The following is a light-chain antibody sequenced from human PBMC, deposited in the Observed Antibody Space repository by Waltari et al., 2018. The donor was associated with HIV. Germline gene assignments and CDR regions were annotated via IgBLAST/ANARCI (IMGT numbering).Light chain of an antibody. CDR2: AAS. J-gene: IGKJ3*01. Sequence: DIQLTQSPSFLSASVEDRVTITCRASQGISSYLAWYQQKPGKAPKLLIYAASTLQSGVPSRFSGSGSGTEFTLTISSLQPEDFATYYCQQLNSYPPLFTFGPGTKVDIK. CDR1: QGISSY. V-gene: IGKV1-9*01. CDR3: QQLNSYPPLFT.